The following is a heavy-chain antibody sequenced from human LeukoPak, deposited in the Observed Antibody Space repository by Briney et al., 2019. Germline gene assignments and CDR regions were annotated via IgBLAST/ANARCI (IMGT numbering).Heavy chain of an antibody. CDR3: TRDERGTGDPFDY. D-gene: IGHD7-27*01. CDR2: MNPNSGRT. Sequence: ASVKVSCKASGYTLTSYDINWVRQATGQGLEWMGWMNPNSGRTGYAQNFQGRITITRNTSISTAYMELSSLRSEDTAVYYCTRDERGTGDPFDYWGQGTLVTVSS. J-gene: IGHJ4*02. V-gene: IGHV1-8*01. CDR1: GYTLTSYD.